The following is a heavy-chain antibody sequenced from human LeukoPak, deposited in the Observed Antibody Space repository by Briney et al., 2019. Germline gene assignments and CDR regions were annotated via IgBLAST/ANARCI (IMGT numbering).Heavy chain of an antibody. J-gene: IGHJ4*02. CDR1: GGSISSSAYS. CDR2: IYDSGNT. V-gene: IGHV4-39*01. D-gene: IGHD6-13*01. Sequence: SETLSLTCTVSGGSISSSAYSWGWIRQPPGKGLDWIGNIYDSGNTYYNPSLKSRVTISVDTSKNQFSLKLNSVTAADTAVYYCARQYGPGYSSTWYFDYWGLGTLVTVSS. CDR3: ARQYGPGYSSTWYFDY.